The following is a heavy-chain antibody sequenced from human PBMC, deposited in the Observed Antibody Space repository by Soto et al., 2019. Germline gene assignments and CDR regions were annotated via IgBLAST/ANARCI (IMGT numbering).Heavy chain of an antibody. Sequence: ASVKVSCKVSGYTLPELSMHLVRQAPGKRLEWMGGFDPEDGETIYAQKFQGRVTMTEDTSTDTAYMELSSLRSEDTAVYYCATERTYYYDSSGYFRAFDIWGQGTMVTVSS. D-gene: IGHD3-22*01. CDR3: ATERTYYYDSSGYFRAFDI. CDR1: GYTLPELS. J-gene: IGHJ3*02. CDR2: FDPEDGET. V-gene: IGHV1-24*01.